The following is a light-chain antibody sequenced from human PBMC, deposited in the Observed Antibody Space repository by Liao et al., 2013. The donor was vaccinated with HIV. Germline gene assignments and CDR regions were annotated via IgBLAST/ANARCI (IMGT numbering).Light chain of an antibody. CDR2: QDN. J-gene: IGLJ3*02. CDR3: QAWDSSTWV. CDR1: KLGDKY. V-gene: IGLV3-1*01. Sequence: SYELTQPPSLSVSPGQTASITCSGDKLGDKYGCWYQQKPGQSPVLVIYQDNKRPSGIPERFSGSNSGNTATLTISGTQALDEADYYCQAWDSSTWVFGGGTKLTVL.